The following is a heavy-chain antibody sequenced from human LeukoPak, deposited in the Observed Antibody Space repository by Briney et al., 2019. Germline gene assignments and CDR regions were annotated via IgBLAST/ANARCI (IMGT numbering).Heavy chain of an antibody. CDR2: ISSSSSYT. J-gene: IGHJ4*02. Sequence: GGSLRPSCAASGFTFSDYYMSWIRQAPGKGLEWVSYISSSSSYTNYADSVKGRFTISRDNAKNSLYLRMNSLRTEDTALYYCTTAPTYYHDISGRTDCWAQGPLVTVSS. CDR3: TTAPTYYHDISGRTDC. CDR1: GFTFSDYY. D-gene: IGHD3-22*01. V-gene: IGHV3-11*03.